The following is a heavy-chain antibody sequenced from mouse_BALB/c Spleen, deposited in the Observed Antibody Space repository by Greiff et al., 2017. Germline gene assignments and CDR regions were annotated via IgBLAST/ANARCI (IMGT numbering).Heavy chain of an antibody. J-gene: IGHJ3*01. V-gene: IGHV3-2*02. Sequence: ESGPGLVKPSQSLSLTCTVTGYSITSDYAWNWIRQFPGNKLEWMGYISYSGSTSYNPSLKSRISITRDTSKNQFFLQLNSVTTEDTATYYCARSPSYYGNSAWFAYWGQGTLVTVSA. D-gene: IGHD2-10*01. CDR3: ARSPSYYGNSAWFAY. CDR1: GYSITSDYA. CDR2: ISYSGST.